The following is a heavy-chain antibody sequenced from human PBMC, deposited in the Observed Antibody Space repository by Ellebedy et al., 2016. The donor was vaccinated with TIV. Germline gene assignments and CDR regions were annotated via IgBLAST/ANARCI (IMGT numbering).Heavy chain of an antibody. D-gene: IGHD6-13*01. CDR3: ARSSSRSPFFDVDY. CDR1: GFPFSGYY. V-gene: IGHV3-74*01. CDR2: INTDGSSA. J-gene: IGHJ4*02. Sequence: GESLKISCEVSGFPFSGYYMHWVRQAPGKGLEWVARINTDGSSANYADSVEGRFTISRDNARKTLYLQIDSLRVEDTALYFCARSSSRSPFFDVDYWGQGTLATVSS.